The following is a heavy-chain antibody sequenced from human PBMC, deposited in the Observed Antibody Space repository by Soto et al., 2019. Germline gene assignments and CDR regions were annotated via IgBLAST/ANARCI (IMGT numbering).Heavy chain of an antibody. CDR1: GFTFSSYA. Sequence: QVQLVESGGGVVKPGRSLRLSCAASGFTFSSYAMHWVRQAPGKGLEGVAVISYDGSNKYYADSVKGRFTISRDNSKNTLYLQMNSLRAEDTAVYYCARDQGITMVRGGIKVGGGMDVWGQGTTVTVSS. D-gene: IGHD3-10*01. J-gene: IGHJ6*02. CDR3: ARDQGITMVRGGIKVGGGMDV. V-gene: IGHV3-30-3*01. CDR2: ISYDGSNK.